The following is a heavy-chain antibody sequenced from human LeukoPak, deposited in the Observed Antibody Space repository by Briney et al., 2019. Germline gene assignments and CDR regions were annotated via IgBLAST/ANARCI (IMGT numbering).Heavy chain of an antibody. V-gene: IGHV3-23*01. CDR1: GFAFSNYA. D-gene: IGHD2-21*02. CDR2: ISGSAGGT. Sequence: GGSLRLSCAASGFAFSNYAMNWVRQAPGRGLEWVSLISGSAGGTYYADSVKGRFTTSRDNSKNTLYLQMNSLRAEDTAIYYCAKDTGYCGGDCYSYWGQGTLVTVSS. J-gene: IGHJ4*02. CDR3: AKDTGYCGGDCYSY.